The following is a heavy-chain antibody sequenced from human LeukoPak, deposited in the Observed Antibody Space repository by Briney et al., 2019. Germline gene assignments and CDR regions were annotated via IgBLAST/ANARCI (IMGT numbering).Heavy chain of an antibody. CDR3: AKGSAVADIYFDY. CDR1: GFTFRSYA. Sequence: PGGSLRLSCAAAGFTFRSYAMNWVRQGPGKGLEWVSTMSASDAGTYYADSVKGRFTISRDNSKNTLYLQMNSLRAEDTAVYYCAKGSAVADIYFDYWGRGILVTVSS. D-gene: IGHD6-19*01. J-gene: IGHJ4*02. CDR2: MSASDAGT. V-gene: IGHV3-23*01.